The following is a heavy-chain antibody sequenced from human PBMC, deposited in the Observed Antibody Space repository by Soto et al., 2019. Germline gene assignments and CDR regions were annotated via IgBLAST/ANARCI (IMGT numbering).Heavy chain of an antibody. J-gene: IGHJ6*02. CDR3: AKDPKYYYDSSPSPYYYYYGMDV. D-gene: IGHD3-22*01. Sequence: PGGSLRLSCAASGFPVSSNYMSWVRQAPGKGLEWVSVIYSGGSTYYADSVKGRFTISRDNSKNTLYLQMNSLRAEDTAVYYCAKDPKYYYDSSPSPYYYYYGMDVWGQGTTVTVSS. V-gene: IGHV3-66*02. CDR2: IYSGGST. CDR1: GFPVSSNY.